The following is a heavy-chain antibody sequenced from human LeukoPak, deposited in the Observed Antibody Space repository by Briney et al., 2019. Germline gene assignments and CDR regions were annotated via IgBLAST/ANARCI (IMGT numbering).Heavy chain of an antibody. CDR3: ARGEGYYYYYMDV. CDR2: INPNSGGT. CDR1: GYTFTGYY. D-gene: IGHD3-16*01. J-gene: IGHJ6*03. Sequence: ASVKVSCKASGYTFTGYYMHWVRRAPGQGLEWMGWINPNSGGTNYAQKFQGRVTMTRDTSISTAYMELSRLRSDDTAVYYCARGEGYYYYYMDVWGKGTTVTVSS. V-gene: IGHV1-2*02.